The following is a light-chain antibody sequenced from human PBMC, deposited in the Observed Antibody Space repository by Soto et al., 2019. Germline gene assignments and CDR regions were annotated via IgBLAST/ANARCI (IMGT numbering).Light chain of an antibody. CDR3: QSYDSSNPYVV. J-gene: IGLJ2*01. CDR2: EDN. Sequence: NFMLTQPHSVSESPGKTVTISCTRSSGSIASNYVQWYQQRPGGAPTTVIYEDNQRPSGVPDRFSGSIDSSSNSASLTISGLKTEDEADYYCQSYDSSNPYVVFGGGTKVTVL. V-gene: IGLV6-57*04. CDR1: SGSIASNY.